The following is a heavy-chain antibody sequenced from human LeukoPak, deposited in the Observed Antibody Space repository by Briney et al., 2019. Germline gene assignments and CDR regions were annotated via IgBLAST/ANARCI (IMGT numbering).Heavy chain of an antibody. CDR2: IYSGGNT. V-gene: IGHV3-53*01. Sequence: GGSLRLSCTVSGFTVSGNSMSWVRQAPGKGLEWVPFIYSGGNTHYSDSVKGRFTISRDNSKNTLYLQMNSLRAEDTAVYYCARRAGDYSHPYDYWGQGTLVTVSS. D-gene: IGHD4-17*01. CDR3: ARRAGDYSHPYDY. CDR1: GFTVSGNS. J-gene: IGHJ4*02.